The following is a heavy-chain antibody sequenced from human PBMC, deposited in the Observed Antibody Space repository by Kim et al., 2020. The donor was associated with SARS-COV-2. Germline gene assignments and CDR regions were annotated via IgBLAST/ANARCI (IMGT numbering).Heavy chain of an antibody. CDR3: ALLGLCRSTSCRSNGMDV. CDR1: EFTFNTYA. CDR2: ISDNGRNT. V-gene: IGHV3-23*01. J-gene: IGHJ6*02. D-gene: IGHD2-2*01. Sequence: GGSLRLSCVASEFTFNTYAMNWVRQAPGKGLEWVSIISDNGRNTYFADSVKGRFTISRDNSKNTLYLQMNSLRADDTAIYYCALLGLCRSTSCRSNGMDVCGPGTTVTVFS.